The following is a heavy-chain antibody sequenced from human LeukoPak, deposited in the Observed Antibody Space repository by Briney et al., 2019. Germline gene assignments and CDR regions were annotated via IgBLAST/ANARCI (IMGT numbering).Heavy chain of an antibody. CDR2: IIPIFGTP. D-gene: IGHD3-10*01. J-gene: IGHJ5*02. CDR1: GGSFSSYA. CDR3: ARDREWFGELQNWFDP. Sequence: SVKVSCKASGGSFSSYAITWVRQAPGQGLEWMGRIIPIFGTPTYAQKFQGRVTTTTDESTSTAYMELSSLRSEDTAVYYCARDREWFGELQNWFDPWGQGTLVTVSS. V-gene: IGHV1-69*05.